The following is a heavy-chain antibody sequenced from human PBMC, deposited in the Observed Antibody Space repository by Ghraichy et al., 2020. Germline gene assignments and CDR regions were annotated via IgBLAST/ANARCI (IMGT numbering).Heavy chain of an antibody. D-gene: IGHD6-19*01. CDR2: ISGSGGST. J-gene: IGHJ4*01. CDR3: AEGGGRGLVFEPQSH. Sequence: GGELRLSCAASGFTFSSYAMSWVRQAPGKGLEWVSAISGSGGSTYYADSVKGRFTISRDNAKNTLYLQMNSLRAEDTAVYYCAEGGGRGLVFEPQSHWGHGTLVTVSS. V-gene: IGHV3-23*01. CDR1: GFTFSSYA.